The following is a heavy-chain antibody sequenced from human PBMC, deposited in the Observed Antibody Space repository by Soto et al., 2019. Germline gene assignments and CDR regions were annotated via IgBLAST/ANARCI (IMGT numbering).Heavy chain of an antibody. J-gene: IGHJ5*02. D-gene: IGHD1-20*01. CDR1: GFSLSTSGVG. CDR2: IYWDDDK. Sequence: QITLKESGPTLVKPTQTLTLTCTFSGFSLSTSGVGVGWIRQPPGKALEWLAFIYWDDDKRYSPSLNSRLTITKAHSKNQVVLTMATVDPVDTATYVCAHRRPWSSNWNSGWFDPWGQGTLVTVSS. CDR3: AHRRPWSSNWNSGWFDP. V-gene: IGHV2-5*02.